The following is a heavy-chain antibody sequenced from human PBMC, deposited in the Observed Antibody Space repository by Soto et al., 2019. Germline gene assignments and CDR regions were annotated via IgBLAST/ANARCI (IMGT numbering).Heavy chain of an antibody. D-gene: IGHD5-12*01. J-gene: IGHJ6*02. CDR2: VFSGGST. V-gene: IGHV3-66*04. CDR3: AKHSGYDHYYGMDV. CDR1: GFTVTTNY. Sequence: PGGSLRLSCAASGFTVTTNYMSWVRQPPGKGLEWVSVVFSGGSTYYAGSVKGRFTISRDNSKNTLYLQMNSLRAEDTAVYYCAKHSGYDHYYGMDVWGQGTTVTVAS.